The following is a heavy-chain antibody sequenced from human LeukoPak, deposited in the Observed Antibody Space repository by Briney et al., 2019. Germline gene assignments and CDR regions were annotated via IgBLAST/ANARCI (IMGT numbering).Heavy chain of an antibody. CDR1: GGSISSGDYY. Sequence: SQILSLTCTVSGGSISSGDYYWSWIRQPPGKGLEWIGYIYYSGSTYYNPSLKSRVTISVDTSKNQFSLKLSSVTAADTAVYYCARGLPDYYDSSGYDYWGQGTLVTVSS. J-gene: IGHJ4*02. CDR3: ARGLPDYYDSSGYDY. CDR2: IYYSGST. V-gene: IGHV4-30-4*08. D-gene: IGHD3-22*01.